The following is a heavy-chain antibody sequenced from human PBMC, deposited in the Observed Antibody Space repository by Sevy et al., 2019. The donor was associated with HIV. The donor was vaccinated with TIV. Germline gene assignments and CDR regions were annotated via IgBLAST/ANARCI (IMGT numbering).Heavy chain of an antibody. V-gene: IGHV3-7*01. Sequence: GGFLRLSCAASGFTFSGYWMSWVRQAPGKGLEWVANINQDGGDKYYVDSVKVRFTISRDNAKNSLYLHMNSLRAEDAALHYCVRDITFGELGNWFDPWGQGTLVTVSS. J-gene: IGHJ5*02. CDR2: INQDGGDK. D-gene: IGHD3-10*01. CDR3: VRDITFGELGNWFDP. CDR1: GFTFSGYW.